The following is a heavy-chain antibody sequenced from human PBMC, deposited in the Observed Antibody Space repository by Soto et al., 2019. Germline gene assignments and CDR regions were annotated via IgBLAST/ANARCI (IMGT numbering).Heavy chain of an antibody. D-gene: IGHD3-16*01. CDR3: AMVDVYVTPSPQDV. Sequence: QVQLVQSGAEVKNPGASVKVSCKTSGYTFTSYGIGWARQAPGQGLEWMGWINTYNCNTNYAQNLQGRVTLTTDTSTSTAYMELRSLRSNDTAIYYCAMVDVYVTPSPQDVWGQGTTVTVSS. CDR2: INTYNCNT. CDR1: GYTFTSYG. J-gene: IGHJ6*02. V-gene: IGHV1-18*01.